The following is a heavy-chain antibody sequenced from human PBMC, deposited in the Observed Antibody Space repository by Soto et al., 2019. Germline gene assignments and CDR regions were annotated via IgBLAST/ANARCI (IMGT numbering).Heavy chain of an antibody. V-gene: IGHV4-34*01. D-gene: IGHD3-22*01. J-gene: IGHJ4*02. CDR2: INHSATT. CDR1: GASLSGYY. Sequence: PSETLSLTCGVYGASLSGYYFSLIRQSPGKGLEWIGEINHSATTNYNPSLKSRVAISVDTSKNQFSLKVNSVTAADTAVYYCARVPNYYETTGYFYFDTWGQGTLVTVSS. CDR3: ARVPNYYETTGYFYFDT.